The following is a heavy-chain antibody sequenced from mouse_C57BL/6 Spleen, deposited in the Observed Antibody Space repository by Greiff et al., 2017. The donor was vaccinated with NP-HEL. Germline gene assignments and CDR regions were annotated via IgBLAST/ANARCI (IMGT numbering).Heavy chain of an antibody. J-gene: IGHJ2*01. V-gene: IGHV1-69*01. CDR3: ASRQGDSSGYGNDFDY. CDR2: IDPSDSYT. CDR1: GYTFTSYW. D-gene: IGHD3-2*02. Sequence: QVQLQQPGAELVMPGASVKLSCKASGYTFTSYWMHWVKQRPGQGLEWIGEIDPSDSYTNYNQKFKGKSTLTVDKSSSTAYMQLSSLTSEDSAVYYCASRQGDSSGYGNDFDYWGQGTTLTVSS.